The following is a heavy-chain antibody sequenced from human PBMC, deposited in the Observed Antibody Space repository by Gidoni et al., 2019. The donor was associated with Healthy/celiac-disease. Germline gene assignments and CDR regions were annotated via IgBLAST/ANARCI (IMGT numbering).Heavy chain of an antibody. V-gene: IGHV3-66*01. Sequence: EVQLVESGGGLVQPGGSLRLYCAASGFTVSSNYMSWVRQAPGKGLEWVSVIYSVGSTYYADSVKGRFTISRDNSKNTLYLQMNSLRAEDTAVYYCARYTHDFWSGYYSVYWGQGTLVTVSS. CDR3: ARYTHDFWSGYYSVY. CDR2: IYSVGST. J-gene: IGHJ4*02. CDR1: GFTVSSNY. D-gene: IGHD3-3*01.